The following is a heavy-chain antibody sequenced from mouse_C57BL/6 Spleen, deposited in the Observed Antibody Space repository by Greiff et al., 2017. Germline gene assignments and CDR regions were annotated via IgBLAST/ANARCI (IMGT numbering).Heavy chain of an antibody. V-gene: IGHV1-15*01. D-gene: IGHD2-4*01. CDR1: GYTFTDYE. J-gene: IGHJ4*01. CDR2: IDPETGGT. CDR3: TRYDYDEYYAMDY. Sequence: VQLQQSGAELVRPGASVTLSCKASGYTFTDYEMHLVKQTPLHGLEWIGAIDPETGGTAYHQTFKGKAILTADKSSSTAYMELRSLTSEDSVVYYCTRYDYDEYYAMDYGGQGTSVTVSS.